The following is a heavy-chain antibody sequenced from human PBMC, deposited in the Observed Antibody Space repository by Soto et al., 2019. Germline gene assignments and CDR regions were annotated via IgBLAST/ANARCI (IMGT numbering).Heavy chain of an antibody. D-gene: IGHD1-26*01. CDR2: MNPNSGNT. Sequence: ASVKVSCKASGYTFTSYDINWERQATGQGLEWMGWMNPNSGNTGYAQKFQGRVTMTRNTSISTAYMELSSLRSEDTAVYYCAIRSGPTTLLLALDAFGIWGQVTMVTFSS. V-gene: IGHV1-8*01. CDR3: AIRSGPTTLLLALDAFGI. J-gene: IGHJ3*02. CDR1: GYTFTSYD.